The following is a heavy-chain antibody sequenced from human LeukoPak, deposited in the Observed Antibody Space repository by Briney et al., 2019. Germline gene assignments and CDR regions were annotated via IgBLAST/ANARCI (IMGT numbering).Heavy chain of an antibody. J-gene: IGHJ3*02. CDR2: IHHSGST. CDR3: AKYCGYDCWSAFDM. Sequence: PSETLSLTCAVSGGSITSSDWWSWVRQPPGKGLEWIGEIHHSGSTNYNPSLKSRVTISVDKSKNQFSLNLSSVTAADTAMYYCAKYCGYDCWSAFDMWGQGTVVTVSS. V-gene: IGHV4-4*02. D-gene: IGHD2-21*02. CDR1: GGSITSSDW.